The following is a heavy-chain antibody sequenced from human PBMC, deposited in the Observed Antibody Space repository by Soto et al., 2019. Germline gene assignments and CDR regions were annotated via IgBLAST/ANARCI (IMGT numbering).Heavy chain of an antibody. V-gene: IGHV1-58*01. CDR2: IVVGSGNT. CDR1: GFTFTSSA. CDR3: ATLPDYYDSSGYYYPP. D-gene: IGHD3-22*01. J-gene: IGHJ3*01. Sequence: ASVKVSCKASGFTFTSSAVQGVRQARGQRLEWIGWIVVGSGNTNYAQKFQERVTITRDMSTSTAYMELSSLRSEDTAVYYCATLPDYYDSSGYYYPPWGQGTMVTVSS.